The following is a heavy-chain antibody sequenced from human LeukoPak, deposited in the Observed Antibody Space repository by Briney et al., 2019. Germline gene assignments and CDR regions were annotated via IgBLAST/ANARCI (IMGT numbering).Heavy chain of an antibody. CDR1: GFTFSSYW. D-gene: IGHD3-10*01. CDR2: INSDGSST. Sequence: PGGSLRLSCAATGFTFSSYWMHWVRQAPGKGLVWVSRINSDGSSTSYADSVKGRFTISRDNAKNTLYLQMDSLRAEDTAVYYCARDLEWFGDVDDYWGQGTLVTVSS. J-gene: IGHJ4*02. V-gene: IGHV3-74*01. CDR3: ARDLEWFGDVDDY.